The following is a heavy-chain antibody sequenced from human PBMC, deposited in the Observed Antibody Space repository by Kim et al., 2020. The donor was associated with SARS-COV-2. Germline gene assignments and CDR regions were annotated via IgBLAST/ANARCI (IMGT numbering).Heavy chain of an antibody. Sequence: SQTLSLTCAISGDSVSSNSAAWNWIRQSPSRGLEWLGRTYYRSKWYNDYAVSVKSRITINPDTSKNQFSLQLNSVTPEDTAVYYCARADIVVVPAATRRGDWSDPWGQGTLVTVSS. CDR2: TYYRSKWYN. D-gene: IGHD2-2*01. CDR1: GDSVSSNSAA. V-gene: IGHV6-1*01. J-gene: IGHJ5*02. CDR3: ARADIVVVPAATRRGDWSDP.